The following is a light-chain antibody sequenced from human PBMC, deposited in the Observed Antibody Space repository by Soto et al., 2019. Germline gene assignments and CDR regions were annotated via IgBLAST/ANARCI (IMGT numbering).Light chain of an antibody. J-gene: IGKJ2*01. Sequence: EIVLTQSPGTLSLSPGERATLSCRASQSVSSSYLAWYQQKPGQAPRLLIYGASSRATGIPDRFSGSGSGTDLNLTISRLEPDDFAVYYCQQYGSSPYTFGQGTKLEIK. CDR2: GAS. V-gene: IGKV3-20*01. CDR3: QQYGSSPYT. CDR1: QSVSSSY.